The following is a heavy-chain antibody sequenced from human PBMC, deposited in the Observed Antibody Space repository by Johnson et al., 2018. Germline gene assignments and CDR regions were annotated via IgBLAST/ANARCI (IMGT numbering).Heavy chain of an antibody. Sequence: QVQLVQSGAEVKKPWASVKVSCKVSGYTLTELSMHWVRQAPGKGREWRGGFDPEDGETIYAQKLQGRVTMTEDPSTETAYMELSSLRAEDTAVYYCAADRVYYYDSGGYVPYAFDIWGQGTMVTVSS. V-gene: IGHV1-24*01. CDR2: FDPEDGET. D-gene: IGHD3-22*01. CDR1: GYTLTELS. J-gene: IGHJ3*02. CDR3: AADRVYYYDSGGYVPYAFDI.